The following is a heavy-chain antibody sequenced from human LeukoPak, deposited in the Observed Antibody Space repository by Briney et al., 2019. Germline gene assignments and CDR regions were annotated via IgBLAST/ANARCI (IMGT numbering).Heavy chain of an antibody. CDR1: GFTFSSYS. D-gene: IGHD3-22*01. CDR3: ARDHYYDSSGYYYFLYYFDY. CDR2: ISSSSSYI. V-gene: IGHV3-21*01. Sequence: GGSLRLSCAASGFTFSSYSMNWVRQAPGKGPEWVSSISSSSSYIYYADSVKGRFTISRDNAKNSLYLQMNSLRAEDTAVYYCARDHYYDSSGYYYFLYYFDYWGQGTLVTVSS. J-gene: IGHJ4*02.